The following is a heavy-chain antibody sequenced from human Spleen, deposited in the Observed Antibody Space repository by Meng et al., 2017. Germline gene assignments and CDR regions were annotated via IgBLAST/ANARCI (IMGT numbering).Heavy chain of an antibody. D-gene: IGHD5-12*01. CDR1: GYTFTDYF. CDR2: INPNSGAT. Sequence: ASVKVSCKASGYTFTDYFMHWVRQAPGQGLEWMGRINPNSGATNYAQKFQGRVTMTRDTSISTAYMELSGLRSDDTAMYYCARDQESGDYDWDMAAADYWGQGTLVTVSS. CDR3: ARDQESGDYDWDMAAADY. J-gene: IGHJ4*02. V-gene: IGHV1-2*06.